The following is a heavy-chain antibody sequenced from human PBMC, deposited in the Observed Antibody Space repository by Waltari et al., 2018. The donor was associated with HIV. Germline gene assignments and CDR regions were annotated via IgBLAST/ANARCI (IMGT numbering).Heavy chain of an antibody. CDR2: SNPKSGAT. CDR3: ARGFFQNDLRGLFDL. CDR1: GYSFIAYY. Sequence: QVQLVQSGAEVKMPGASVRVSCKASGYSFIAYYVHWVRQAPGQGLQWMGRSNPKSGATNYPQKFQCRVSMTRDTSISTAYLEVTTLRSDDTAVYYCARGFFQNDLRGLFDLWGRGTLVTVSS. V-gene: IGHV1-2*06. J-gene: IGHJ2*01. D-gene: IGHD3-16*01.